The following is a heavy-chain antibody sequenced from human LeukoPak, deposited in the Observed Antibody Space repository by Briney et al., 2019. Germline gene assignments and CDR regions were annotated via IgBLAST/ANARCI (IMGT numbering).Heavy chain of an antibody. J-gene: IGHJ4*02. CDR1: GGSISNYY. V-gene: IGHV4-4*07. CDR2: IYTSGST. CDR3: ARDASSSWFWVFDY. D-gene: IGHD6-13*01. Sequence: SETLSLTCTVSGGSISNYYWSWIRQPAGKGLEWIGRIYTSGSTNYNPSLKSRVTMSVDTSKNQFSLKLSSVTAADTAVYYCARDASSSWFWVFDYWGQGTLVTVSS.